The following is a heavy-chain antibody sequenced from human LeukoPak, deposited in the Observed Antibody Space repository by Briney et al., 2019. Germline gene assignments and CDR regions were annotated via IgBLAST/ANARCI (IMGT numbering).Heavy chain of an antibody. CDR1: GFTFSSYA. CDR2: ISGSGGST. D-gene: IGHD3-16*01. V-gene: IGHV3-23*01. Sequence: GGSLRLSCAASGFTFSSYAMSWVRQAPEKGLEWVSAISGSGGSTYYADSVKGRFTISRDNSKNTLYLQMNSLRAEDTAVYYCAKDLSYSLYFDYWGQGTLVTVSS. J-gene: IGHJ4*02. CDR3: AKDLSYSLYFDY.